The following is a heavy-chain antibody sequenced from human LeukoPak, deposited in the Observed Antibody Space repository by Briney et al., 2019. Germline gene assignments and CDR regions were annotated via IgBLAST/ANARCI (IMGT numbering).Heavy chain of an antibody. CDR1: GFTFSRYG. V-gene: IGHV3-30*02. D-gene: IGHD1-26*01. CDR2: IWYDGSNQ. J-gene: IGHJ4*02. Sequence: SGGSLRLSCAASGFTFSRYGMHWVRQAPGKGLEWVALIWYDGSNQYYADSVKGRFTISRDNSKNTLYLQMNSLRAEDTAVYYRARDLGTVGATRLDYWGQGTLVTVSS. CDR3: ARDLGTVGATRLDY.